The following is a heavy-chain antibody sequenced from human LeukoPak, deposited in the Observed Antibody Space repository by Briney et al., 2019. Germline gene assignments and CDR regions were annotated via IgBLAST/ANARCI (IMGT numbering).Heavy chain of an antibody. D-gene: IGHD3-10*01. CDR2: IYYSGST. J-gene: IGHJ5*02. CDR1: GGSISSSSYY. Sequence: SETLSLTCTVSGGSISSSSYYWGWIRQPPGKGLEWIGSIYYSGSTYYNPSLKSRVTISVDTSKNQFSLKLSSVTAADTAVYYCARQGLWFGESPHLNWFDPWGQGTLVTVSS. CDR3: ARQGLWFGESPHLNWFDP. V-gene: IGHV4-39*01.